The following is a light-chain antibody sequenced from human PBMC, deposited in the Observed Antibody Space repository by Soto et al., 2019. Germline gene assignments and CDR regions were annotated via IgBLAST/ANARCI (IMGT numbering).Light chain of an antibody. CDR1: QTVSSN. V-gene: IGKV3-15*01. CDR3: QQYNKWPQT. J-gene: IGKJ2*01. Sequence: MTLSPSTLSESPRDRATLSCMASQTVSSNLAWYQHRPGQAPRLLIYGASTRAPGIPARFSGSGSGTEFTLTISSLQSEDFAVYFCQQYNKWPQTFGQGTKVDIK. CDR2: GAS.